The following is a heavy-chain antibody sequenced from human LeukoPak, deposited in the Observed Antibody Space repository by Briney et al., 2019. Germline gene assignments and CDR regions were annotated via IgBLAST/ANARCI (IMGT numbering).Heavy chain of an antibody. CDR2: ITGCGGTT. CDR1: GFTFSSFP. J-gene: IGHJ4*02. Sequence: GGSLRLSCAASGFTFSSFPMTWVRQAPGKGLVWVSIITGCGGTTYYTDSVKGRFTISRDNSKTTLYLQMNSLRAEDTAVYFCAKERPTTPAFDYWGQGTLVTVSS. D-gene: IGHD4-11*01. V-gene: IGHV3-23*01. CDR3: AKERPTTPAFDY.